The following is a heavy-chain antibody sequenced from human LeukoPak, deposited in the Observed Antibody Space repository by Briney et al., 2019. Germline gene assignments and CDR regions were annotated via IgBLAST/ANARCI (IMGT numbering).Heavy chain of an antibody. Sequence: SETLSLTCAVYGGSFSGYYWGWIRQPPGKGLEWIGSIYYSGSTYCNPSLKSRVTISVDTSKNQFSLKLSSVTAADTAVYYCASNSDYYGSGSYYTFDYWGQGTLVTVSS. CDR2: IYYSGST. J-gene: IGHJ4*02. D-gene: IGHD3-10*01. CDR1: GGSFSGYY. V-gene: IGHV4-39*01. CDR3: ASNSDYYGSGSYYTFDY.